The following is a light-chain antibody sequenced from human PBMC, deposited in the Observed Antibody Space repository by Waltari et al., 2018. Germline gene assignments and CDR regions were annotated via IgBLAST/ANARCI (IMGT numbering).Light chain of an antibody. V-gene: IGKV2D-29*01. CDR1: QSLLQTDEKTY. J-gene: IGKJ2*01. CDR3: MQSLQRPYT. CDR2: GIS. Sequence: DIWLIQTPLSLSVTPGQAASISCKSSQSLLQTDEKTYLYWYLQKPGQPPQLLIYGISSRFSGVPDRFSGSGSGTDFTLKISRVEAEDVGIYYCMQSLQRPYTFGQGTKLEIK.